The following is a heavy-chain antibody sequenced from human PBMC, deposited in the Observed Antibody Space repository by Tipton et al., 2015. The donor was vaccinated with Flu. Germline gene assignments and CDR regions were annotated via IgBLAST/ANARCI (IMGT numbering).Heavy chain of an antibody. Sequence: TLSLTCNVSGDSISTGSHYWNWIRQPAGKGLEWIGRIYTSGSTTYNPSLKSRVTISIDTSKNQFSLKLSSVTAADTAVYYCARDYCSGGICYPDYWSQGTLVAVSS. CDR3: ARDYCSGGICYPDY. CDR1: GDSISTGSHY. V-gene: IGHV4-61*02. CDR2: IYTSGST. D-gene: IGHD2-15*01. J-gene: IGHJ4*02.